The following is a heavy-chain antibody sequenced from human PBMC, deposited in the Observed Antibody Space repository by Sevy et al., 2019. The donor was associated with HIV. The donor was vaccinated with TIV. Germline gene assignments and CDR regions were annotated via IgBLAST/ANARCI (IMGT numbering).Heavy chain of an antibody. D-gene: IGHD3-10*01. Sequence: GGSLRLSCAASGFTFSSYGMHWVRQAPGKGLEWVAVISYDGSNKYYADSVKGRFTISRDNSKNTLYLQMNSLRAEDTAVNYCAKDLNYYGSGSYQYYYYYGMDVWGQGTTVTVSS. J-gene: IGHJ6*02. V-gene: IGHV3-30*18. CDR2: ISYDGSNK. CDR1: GFTFSSYG. CDR3: AKDLNYYGSGSYQYYYYYGMDV.